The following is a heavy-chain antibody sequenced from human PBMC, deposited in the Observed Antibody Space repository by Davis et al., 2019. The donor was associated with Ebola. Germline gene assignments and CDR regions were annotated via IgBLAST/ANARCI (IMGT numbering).Heavy chain of an antibody. CDR2: IYYSGST. CDR3: ARGPTRYYFDN. J-gene: IGHJ4*02. Sequence: MPGGSLRLSCTVSDGPISSYYWSWIRQPPGKGLDWIRYIYYSGSTNYNPSLKSRVSISIDTSKKQFSLKLTSVTAADTAVYYCARGPTRYYFDNWGQGTLVTVSS. CDR1: DGPISSYY. V-gene: IGHV4-59*08.